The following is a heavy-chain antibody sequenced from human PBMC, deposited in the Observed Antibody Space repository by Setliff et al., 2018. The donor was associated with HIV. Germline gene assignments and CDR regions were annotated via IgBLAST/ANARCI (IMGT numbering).Heavy chain of an antibody. CDR1: GGTFRSYA. CDR3: ARGADASGYFYREYFQH. CDR2: VVPTIHEA. Sequence: ASVKVSCKASGGTFRSYAFSWVRQAPGQGLEWMGGVVPTIHEATYAQKFQGRVTITADESATTVYMEMSGLTSEGTAIYYCARGADASGYFYREYFQHWGQGTLVTVSS. D-gene: IGHD3-22*01. V-gene: IGHV1-69*13. J-gene: IGHJ1*01.